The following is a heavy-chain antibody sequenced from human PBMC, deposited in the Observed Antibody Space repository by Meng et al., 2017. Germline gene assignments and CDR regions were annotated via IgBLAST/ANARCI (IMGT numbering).Heavy chain of an antibody. CDR1: GFTFSSYE. CDR3: ARATMYYYDSSGNPYAFDI. CDR2: IKQDGSEK. D-gene: IGHD3-22*01. Sequence: GESLKISCAASGFTFSSYEMNWVRQAPGKGLEWVADIKQDGSEKYYVDSVKGRFTISRDNAKNSLYLQMNSLRAEDTAVYYCARATMYYYDSSGNPYAFDIWGQGTMVTVSS. V-gene: IGHV3-7*01. J-gene: IGHJ3*02.